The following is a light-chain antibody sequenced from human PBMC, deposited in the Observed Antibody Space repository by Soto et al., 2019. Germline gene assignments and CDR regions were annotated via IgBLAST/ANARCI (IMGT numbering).Light chain of an antibody. CDR1: QSVSSN. CDR2: GAS. V-gene: IGKV3-15*01. Sequence: EIVMTQSPATLSVSPGERATLSCRASQSVSSNLAWYQQRPGQAPRLLIYGASPRATTIPARFSGSGSGTEFTLTISSLQSEDFAVYYCHQYNNWPRTFGQGTKVEIK. J-gene: IGKJ1*01. CDR3: HQYNNWPRT.